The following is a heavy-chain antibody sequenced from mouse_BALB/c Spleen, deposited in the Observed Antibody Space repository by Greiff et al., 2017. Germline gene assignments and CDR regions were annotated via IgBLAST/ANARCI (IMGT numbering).Heavy chain of an antibody. V-gene: IGHV5-17*02. J-gene: IGHJ4*01. CDR1: GFTFSSFG. CDR2: ISSGSSTI. D-gene: IGHD1-2*01. CDR3: ARRITTAYYAMDY. Sequence: EVKLEESGGGLVQPGGSRKLSCAASGFTFSSFGMHWVRQAPEKGLEWVAYISSGSSTIYYADTVKGRFTISRDNPKNTLFLQMTSLRSEDTAMYYCARRITTAYYAMDYWGQGTSVTVSS.